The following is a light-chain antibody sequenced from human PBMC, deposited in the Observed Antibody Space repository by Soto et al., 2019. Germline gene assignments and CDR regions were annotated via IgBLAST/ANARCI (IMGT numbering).Light chain of an antibody. V-gene: IGLV2-11*01. Sequence: QSVLTQPRSVSGSPGQAVTISCTGTSSDVGGYNFVSWYQQHPGKAPKLMIYDVNKRPSGVPGRFSGSKAGNTASLTISGLHAEYEADYYCCSYAGTYTHYVFGTGTQLTVL. CDR1: SSDVGGYNF. CDR2: DVN. J-gene: IGLJ1*01. CDR3: CSYAGTYTHYV.